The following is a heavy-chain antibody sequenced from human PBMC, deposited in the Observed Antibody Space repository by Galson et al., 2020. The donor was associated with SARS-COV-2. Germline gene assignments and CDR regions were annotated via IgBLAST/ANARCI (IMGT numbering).Heavy chain of an antibody. J-gene: IGHJ2*01. CDR2: ISQSVTT. V-gene: IGHV4-4*02. D-gene: IGHD2-8*01. CDR3: ARDSGYCTDGVCSRYWYFDL. CDR1: GGSISNNDW. Sequence: SETLSLTCTVSGGSISNNDWWSWVRQPPGKGLEWIGEISQSVTTHYNPSLKSRVTISGDKSKNQISLKLSSVTAADTAVYYCARDSGYCTDGVCSRYWYFDLGGRGTLVTVSS.